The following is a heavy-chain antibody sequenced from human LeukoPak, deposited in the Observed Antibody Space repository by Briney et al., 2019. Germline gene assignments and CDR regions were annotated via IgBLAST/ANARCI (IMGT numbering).Heavy chain of an antibody. Sequence: VASVKVSCKASGYTFTSYDINWVRQATGQGLEWMGIINPSGGSTSYAQKFQGRVTMTRDTSTSTVYLELSSLRSEDTAVYYCASSSSGWEQRAPFDYWGQGTQVTVSS. CDR2: INPSGGST. D-gene: IGHD6-19*01. CDR1: GYTFTSYD. V-gene: IGHV1-46*01. CDR3: ASSSSGWEQRAPFDY. J-gene: IGHJ4*02.